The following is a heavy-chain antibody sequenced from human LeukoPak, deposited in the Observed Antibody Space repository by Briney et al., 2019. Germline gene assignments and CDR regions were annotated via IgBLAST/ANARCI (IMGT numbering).Heavy chain of an antibody. D-gene: IGHD6-13*01. Sequence: SETLSLTCAVYGGSFSGYYWSWIRQPPGKGLEWIGEINHSGGTNYNPSLKSRVTISIGTSKNQFSLKLSSVTAADTAVYYCATTEIAAAGTWDYWGQGILVTVSS. CDR1: GGSFSGYY. V-gene: IGHV4-34*01. CDR3: ATTEIAAAGTWDY. J-gene: IGHJ4*02. CDR2: INHSGGT.